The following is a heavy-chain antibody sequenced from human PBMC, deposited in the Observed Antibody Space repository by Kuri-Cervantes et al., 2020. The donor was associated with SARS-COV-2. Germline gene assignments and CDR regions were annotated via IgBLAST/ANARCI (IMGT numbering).Heavy chain of an antibody. CDR3: AREHIVGVSGSWLDP. CDR1: GFTVSSNY. CDR2: IYSGGST. V-gene: IGHV3-53*01. Sequence: GGSLRLSCAASGFTVSSNYMSWVRQAPGKGLEWVSGIYSGGSTYYADSVKGRFTISRDNSKNTLYLQMNSLRAEDTAVYYCAREHIVGVSGSWLDPWGQGTLVTVSS. J-gene: IGHJ5*02. D-gene: IGHD1-26*01.